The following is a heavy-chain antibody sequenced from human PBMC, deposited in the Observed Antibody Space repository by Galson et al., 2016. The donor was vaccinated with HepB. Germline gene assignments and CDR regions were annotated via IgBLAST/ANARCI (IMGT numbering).Heavy chain of an antibody. CDR2: LSAGGGSP. V-gene: IGHV3-23*01. D-gene: IGHD3-3*01. CDR3: AKVGPSISTSIRWYFDS. Sequence: SLRLSCAASGFAFNTYAMTWVRQAPGRGLEWVSGLSAGGGSPYYADSVEGRLTISRDNSKNTLSLQMNSLAAEDTAIYYCAKVGPSISTSIRWYFDSWGQGTLVTVSS. J-gene: IGHJ4*02. CDR1: GFAFNTYA.